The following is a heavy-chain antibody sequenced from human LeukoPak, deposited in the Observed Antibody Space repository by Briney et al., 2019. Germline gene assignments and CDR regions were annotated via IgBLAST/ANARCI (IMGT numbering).Heavy chain of an antibody. CDR2: INPSGGST. Sequence: ASVKVSCKASGYTFTSCYMHWVRQAPGQGLEWMGIINPSGGSTSYAQKFQGRVTMTRDMSTSTVYMELSSLRSEDTAVYYCARDPSATVTGAAFDIWGQGTMVTVSS. D-gene: IGHD4-17*01. J-gene: IGHJ3*02. CDR3: ARDPSATVTGAAFDI. V-gene: IGHV1-46*01. CDR1: GYTFTSCY.